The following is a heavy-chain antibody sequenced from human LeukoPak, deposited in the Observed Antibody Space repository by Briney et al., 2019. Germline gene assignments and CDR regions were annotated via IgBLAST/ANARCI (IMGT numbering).Heavy chain of an antibody. V-gene: IGHV3-23*01. D-gene: IGHD3-9*01. Sequence: GGSLRLSCVASGFTFSNYAMSWVRQAPGKRLEWVSAVTGSGGSTYYADSVKGRFTISRDNSRNTLFLQMNSLRAEDTAVYYCAKWGDFDILTGYYVSDFWGQRTLVTVSS. CDR3: AKWGDFDILTGYYVSDF. J-gene: IGHJ4*02. CDR2: VTGSGGST. CDR1: GFTFSNYA.